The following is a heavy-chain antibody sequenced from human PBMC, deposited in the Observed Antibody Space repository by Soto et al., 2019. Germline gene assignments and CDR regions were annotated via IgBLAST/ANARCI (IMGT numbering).Heavy chain of an antibody. Sequence: GGSLRLSCTASGFTFGDYAMSWVRQAPGKGLEWVAAVTATGDRTYYADSVTGRFTISRDNSKKTHYLQMTSLRAEDTAMYYCATMNGYFEYWGQGTPVTVSS. CDR1: GFTFGDYA. CDR3: ATMNGYFEY. CDR2: VTATGDRT. V-gene: IGHV3-23*01. D-gene: IGHD3-22*01. J-gene: IGHJ4*02.